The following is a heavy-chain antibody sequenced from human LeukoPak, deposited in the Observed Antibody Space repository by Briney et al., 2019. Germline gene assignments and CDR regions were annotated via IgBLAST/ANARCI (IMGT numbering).Heavy chain of an antibody. CDR2: MNPNSGNT. V-gene: IGHV1-8*01. CDR1: GYTFTNYD. D-gene: IGHD2-2*01. CDR3: TRGLPRDGLVVIAAANEY. J-gene: IGHJ4*02. Sequence: GASVKVSCKASGYTFTNYDINWVRQATGQGLEWMGWMNPNSGNTGYAQKFQGRVTMTRNTSISTAYMELSRLTSEDTGVYYCTRGLPRDGLVVIAAANEYWGQGSLVTVSS.